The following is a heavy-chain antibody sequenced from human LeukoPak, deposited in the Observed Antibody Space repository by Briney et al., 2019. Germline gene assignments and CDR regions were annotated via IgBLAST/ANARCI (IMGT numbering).Heavy chain of an antibody. Sequence: SETLSLTCTVSGGSISSSSYYWGWIRQPPGKGLEWIGSIYYSGSTYYNPSLKSRVTISVDTSKNQFSLKLSSVTAADTAVYYCARAFRTAMVYYWGQGTLVTVSS. CDR3: ARAFRTAMVYY. V-gene: IGHV4-39*07. CDR2: IYYSGST. D-gene: IGHD5-18*01. CDR1: GGSISSSSYY. J-gene: IGHJ4*02.